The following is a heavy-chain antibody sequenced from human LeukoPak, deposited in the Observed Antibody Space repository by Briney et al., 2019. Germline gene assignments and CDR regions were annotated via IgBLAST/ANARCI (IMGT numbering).Heavy chain of an antibody. CDR2: IYYSGTT. V-gene: IGHV4-39*01. D-gene: IGHD1-26*01. J-gene: IGHJ4*02. Sequence: SETLSLTCTVSGASISGSRYYWGWIRQPPGKGLEWIGTIYYSGTTYYNPSLKSRVTISIDTSKNQFSLKLSSVTAADTAVYHCARLVGAATDPFDYWGQGTLVTVSS. CDR1: GASISGSRYY. CDR3: ARLVGAATDPFDY.